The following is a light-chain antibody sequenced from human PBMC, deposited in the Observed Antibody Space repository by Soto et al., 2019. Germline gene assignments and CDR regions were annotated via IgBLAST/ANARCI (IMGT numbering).Light chain of an antibody. J-gene: IGKJ2*01. CDR3: HQYNRYST. CDR1: QSISSW. V-gene: IGKV1-5*01. CDR2: DAS. Sequence: DIQMTQSPSTLSASVGDRVTITCRASQSISSWLAWYQQKPGKAPKLLIYDASSLESGVPSRFSDAASGTAFTLTIRSLQYDDFAPYYPHQYNRYSTFGQRTKLQIK.